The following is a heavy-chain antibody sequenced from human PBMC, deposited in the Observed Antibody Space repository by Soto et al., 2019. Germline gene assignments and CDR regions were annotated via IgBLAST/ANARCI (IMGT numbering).Heavy chain of an antibody. Sequence: SVKVSCKASGGTFSSYAISWVRQAPGQGLEWMGGIIPIFGTANYAQKFQGRVTITADESTSTAYMELSSLRSEDTAVYYCARGYGDSSGYYYNYFDYWGQGTLVTVSS. D-gene: IGHD3-22*01. CDR2: IIPIFGTA. V-gene: IGHV1-69*13. CDR1: GGTFSSYA. J-gene: IGHJ4*02. CDR3: ARGYGDSSGYYYNYFDY.